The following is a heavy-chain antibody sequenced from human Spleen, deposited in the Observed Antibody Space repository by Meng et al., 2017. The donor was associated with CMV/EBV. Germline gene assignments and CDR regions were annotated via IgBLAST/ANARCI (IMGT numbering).Heavy chain of an antibody. CDR2: IRSSSSDI. CDR3: SRSGGIAVAEFDQ. J-gene: IGHJ5*02. V-gene: IGHV3-21*05. Sequence: GESLKISCTASGFTFNRYSMNWVRQAPGKGLEWISYIRSSSSDIYYADSVMGRFTISRDNAKNTLYLQMNSLRVEDTAVYFCSRSGGIAVAEFDQWGQGTLVTVSS. D-gene: IGHD6-19*01. CDR1: GFTFNRYS.